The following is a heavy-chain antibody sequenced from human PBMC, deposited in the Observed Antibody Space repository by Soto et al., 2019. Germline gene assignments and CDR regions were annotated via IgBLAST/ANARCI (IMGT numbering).Heavy chain of an antibody. D-gene: IGHD6-13*01. CDR3: ARAFVAAAGPNYFDY. CDR2: IIPIFGTA. Sequence: ASVKVSCKASGGTFSSYAISWVRQAPGQGLEWMGGIIPIFGTANYAQKFQGRVTITADESTSTAYMELSSLRSEDTAVYYCARAFVAAAGPNYFDYCGQGTLVTVSS. V-gene: IGHV1-69*13. CDR1: GGTFSSYA. J-gene: IGHJ4*02.